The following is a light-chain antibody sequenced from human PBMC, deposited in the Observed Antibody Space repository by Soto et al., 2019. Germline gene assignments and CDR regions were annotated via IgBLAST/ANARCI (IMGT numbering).Light chain of an antibody. CDR1: QSVRTY. Sequence: EIVLTQSPATLSLFPGERATLSCRASQSVRTYLAWYQQKPGQAPRLLISDASKKATGIPDRFSGSGSGTDFTLTTSSLEAEASAVYYCQQRSNWPRTFGGGSKVEIK. CDR2: DAS. V-gene: IGKV3-11*01. J-gene: IGKJ4*01. CDR3: QQRSNWPRT.